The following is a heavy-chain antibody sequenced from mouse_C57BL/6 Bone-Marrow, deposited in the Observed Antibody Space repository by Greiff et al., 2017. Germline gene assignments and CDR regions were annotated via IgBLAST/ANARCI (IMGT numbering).Heavy chain of an antibody. CDR1: GFTFSDYY. D-gene: IGHD1-1*01. V-gene: IGHV5-12*01. Sequence: EVKLVESGGGLVQPGGSLKLSCAASGFTFSDYYMSWVRQTPEKRLEWVAYISNGGGSTYYPDTVKGRFTISRDNAKNTLYLQMSRLKSEDTAMYYCARHIMYWGQGTLVTVSA. CDR3: ARHIMY. CDR2: ISNGGGST. J-gene: IGHJ3*01.